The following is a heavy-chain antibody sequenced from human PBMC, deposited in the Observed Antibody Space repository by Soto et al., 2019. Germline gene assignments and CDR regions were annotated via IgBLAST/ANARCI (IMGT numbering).Heavy chain of an antibody. Sequence: GGSLRLSCAASGFSFSISRMHWVRQAPGKGPEWVARISYDGTNKFYADSVKGRFAISRDNSKSTLYLQVDSLRPEDAAVYYCARDPKTSGGQHWAFNYFDSWGQATLVTVSS. CDR3: ARDPKTSGGQHWAFNYFDS. CDR1: GFSFSISR. CDR2: ISYDGTNK. J-gene: IGHJ4*02. D-gene: IGHD7-27*01. V-gene: IGHV3-30*09.